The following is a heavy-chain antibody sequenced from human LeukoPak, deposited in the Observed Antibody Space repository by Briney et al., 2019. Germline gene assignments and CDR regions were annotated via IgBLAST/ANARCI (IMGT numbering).Heavy chain of an antibody. D-gene: IGHD3-9*01. CDR2: IYYSGST. V-gene: IGHV4-39*01. CDR1: GGSISSSRCY. Sequence: SETLSLTCTVSGGSISSSRCYWGWIRQPPGKGLEWIGSIYYSGSTYSNPSLRSRVTISVDTSKNQFSLKLRSVTAADTALYYCARVRYFDWQHYFDYWGQGTLVTVSS. J-gene: IGHJ4*02. CDR3: ARVRYFDWQHYFDY.